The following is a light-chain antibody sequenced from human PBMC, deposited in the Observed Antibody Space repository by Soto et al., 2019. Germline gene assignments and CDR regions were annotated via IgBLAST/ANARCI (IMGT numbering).Light chain of an antibody. CDR2: GAS. CDR3: QHYGNSPT. Sequence: PGDGATLSCRASQSVSSGYLAWYHQKPGQAPRLLIYGASRRAGGIPDRFSGSGSGTDFTLSISRLEPEDFAVYWCQHYGNSPTFGQGTRVQIK. CDR1: QSVSSGY. J-gene: IGKJ1*01. V-gene: IGKV3-20*01.